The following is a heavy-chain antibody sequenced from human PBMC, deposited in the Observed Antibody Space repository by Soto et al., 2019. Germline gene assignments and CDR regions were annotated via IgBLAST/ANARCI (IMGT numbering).Heavy chain of an antibody. J-gene: IGHJ6*02. CDR1: GYTFTSYG. D-gene: IGHD6-13*01. V-gene: IGHV1-18*04. CDR3: ARDTGATGRQQLVVYYYYGMDV. CDR2: ISAYNGNT. Sequence: GASVKVSCKASGYTFTSYGISWVRQAPGQGLEWMGWISAYNGNTNYAQKHQGRDTMTTDTSTSTAYLELRSLRSDDTAVYYCARDTGATGRQQLVVYYYYGMDVWGQGTTVTVSS.